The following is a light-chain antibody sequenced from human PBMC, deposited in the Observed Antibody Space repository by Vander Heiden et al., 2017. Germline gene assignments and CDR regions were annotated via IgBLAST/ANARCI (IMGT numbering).Light chain of an antibody. J-gene: IGKJ1*01. CDR3: QQYYSTPWT. CDR2: WAS. Sequence: DIVMTQSPDSLAVSLGERDTINCKSSQSDLYCSNNKNYLAWYQQKPGQPPKLLIYWASTRESGVPDRFSGSGSGTDFTLTISSLQAEDVAIYYCQQYYSTPWTFGQGTKVEIK. CDR1: QSDLYCSNNKNY. V-gene: IGKV4-1*01.